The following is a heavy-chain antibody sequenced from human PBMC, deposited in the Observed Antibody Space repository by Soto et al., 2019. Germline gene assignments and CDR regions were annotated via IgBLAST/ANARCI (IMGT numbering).Heavy chain of an antibody. CDR2: LSTSGSTI. Sequence: QVQLVESGGGLVKPGGSLRLSCAASRFTFSDYSMSWIRQAPGRGPEWVSYLSTSGSTIFYADSVKGLFTMSRDNTMSLLYLQMNSLRVEDEAIYYCAREGPIKGTYLFDYWGQGTLVTVSS. D-gene: IGHD3-10*01. J-gene: IGHJ4*02. V-gene: IGHV3-11*01. CDR1: RFTFSDYS. CDR3: AREGPIKGTYLFDY.